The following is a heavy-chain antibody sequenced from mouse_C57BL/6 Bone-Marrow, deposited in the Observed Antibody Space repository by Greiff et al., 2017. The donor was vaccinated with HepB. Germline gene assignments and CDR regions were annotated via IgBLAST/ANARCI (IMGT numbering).Heavy chain of an antibody. J-gene: IGHJ4*01. Sequence: EVQLQQSGPGLVKPSQSLSLTCSVTGYSITSGYYWNWIRQFPGNKLEWMGYISYDGSNNYNPSLKNRISITRDTSKNQFFLKLNFVTTEDTATYYCAPYGYGRRFYAMDYWGQGTSVTVSS. CDR2: ISYDGSN. V-gene: IGHV3-6*01. CDR3: APYGYGRRFYAMDY. CDR1: GYSITSGYY. D-gene: IGHD2-2*01.